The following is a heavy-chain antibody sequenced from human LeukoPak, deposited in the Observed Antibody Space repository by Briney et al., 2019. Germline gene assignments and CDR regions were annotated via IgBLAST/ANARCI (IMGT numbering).Heavy chain of an antibody. D-gene: IGHD3-10*01. V-gene: IGHV3-23*01. CDR3: AKDTVYYGSGRPD. Sequence: GGSLRLSCAASGFTFSSNAMSWVRQAPGKGLEWVSAISGSGGSTYYADSVKGRFTISRDNSKNTLYLQMNSVRAEDTAVYYCAKDTVYYGSGRPDWGQGTLGTVS. CDR1: GFTFSSNA. CDR2: ISGSGGST. J-gene: IGHJ4*02.